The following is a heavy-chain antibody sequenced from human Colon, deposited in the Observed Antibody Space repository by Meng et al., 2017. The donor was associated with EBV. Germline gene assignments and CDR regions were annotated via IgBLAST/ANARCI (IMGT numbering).Heavy chain of an antibody. CDR2: INHSGTI. D-gene: IGHD2-8*01. CDR3: ARGGGVIKGLVTWFDP. Sequence: QVPLQQWGVGLVKPSETLSLTCGVDGGSLSGYYWSWIRQAPGKGLEWIGEINHSGTINYNPSLRSRVTISVDRSNNQFSLRLSSVTAADTAVYYCARGGGVIKGLVTWFDPWGQGTLVTVSS. J-gene: IGHJ5*02. CDR1: GGSLSGYY. V-gene: IGHV4-34*01.